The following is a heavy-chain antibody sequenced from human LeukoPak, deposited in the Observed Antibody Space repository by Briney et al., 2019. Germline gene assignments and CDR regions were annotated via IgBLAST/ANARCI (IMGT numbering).Heavy chain of an antibody. D-gene: IGHD6-19*01. CDR2: INHSGST. V-gene: IGHV4-34*01. J-gene: IGHJ6*02. CDR1: GGSFSGYY. CDR3: ARARALAVAGTEIYYYYYYGMDV. Sequence: SETLSLTCAVYGGSFSGYYWSWIRQPPGKGLEWIGEINHSGSTNYNPSLKSRVTMSVDTSKNQFSLKLSSVTAADTAVYYCARARALAVAGTEIYYYYYYGMDVWGQGTTVTVSS.